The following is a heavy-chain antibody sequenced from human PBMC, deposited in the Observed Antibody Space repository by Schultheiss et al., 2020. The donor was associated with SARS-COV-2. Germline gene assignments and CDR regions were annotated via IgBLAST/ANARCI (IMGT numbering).Heavy chain of an antibody. CDR2: IYTSGST. V-gene: IGHV4-39*07. Sequence: SETLSLTCTVSGGSISSSSYYWGWIRQPPGKGLEWIGSIYTSGSTNYNPSLKSRVTISVDTSKNQFSLKLSSVTAADTAVYYCARGMKRWLHLKGAINWFDPWGQGTLVTVSS. D-gene: IGHD5-24*01. J-gene: IGHJ5*02. CDR1: GGSISSSSYY. CDR3: ARGMKRWLHLKGAINWFDP.